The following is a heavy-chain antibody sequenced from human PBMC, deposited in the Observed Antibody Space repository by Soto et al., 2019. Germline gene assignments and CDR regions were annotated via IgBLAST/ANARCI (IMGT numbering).Heavy chain of an antibody. V-gene: IGHV1-3*01. CDR1: GYTFTTYA. Sequence: GASVKVSCKASGYTFTTYALHWVRQAPGQRLEWMGWINAGNGDTRYSQQFQDRVTISRDTSASTAYMELSSLRSEDTAVYYCARVQGSSAPLDPWGQGTLVTVSS. CDR2: INAGNGDT. CDR3: ARVQGSSAPLDP. D-gene: IGHD6-13*01. J-gene: IGHJ5*02.